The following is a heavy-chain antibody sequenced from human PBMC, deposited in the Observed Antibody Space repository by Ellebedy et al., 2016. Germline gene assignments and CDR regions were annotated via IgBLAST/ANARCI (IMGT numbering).Heavy chain of an antibody. Sequence: GGSLRLXCTASGFTFGDYAMSWFRQAPGKGLEWVGFIRSVNYGESIEYAASVKDKFTISRDDSKSIAYLQMNSLKTEDTAVYYCSRSYCSSTSCYLFYFDYWGQGTLVTVSS. V-gene: IGHV3-49*03. CDR2: IRSVNYGESI. J-gene: IGHJ4*02. D-gene: IGHD2-2*01. CDR1: GFTFGDYA. CDR3: SRSYCSSTSCYLFYFDY.